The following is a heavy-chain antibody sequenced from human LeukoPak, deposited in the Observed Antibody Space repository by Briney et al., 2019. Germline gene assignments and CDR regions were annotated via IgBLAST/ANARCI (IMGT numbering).Heavy chain of an antibody. Sequence: PSETLSLTCTVSGGSISSSSYYWGWIRQPPGKGLEWIGSIYYGGSTYYNPSLKSRVTISVDTSKNQFSLKLSSVTAADTAVYYCARHIISSVEFDPWGQGTLVTVSS. V-gene: IGHV4-39*01. J-gene: IGHJ5*02. D-gene: IGHD6-19*01. CDR2: IYYGGST. CDR1: GGSISSSSYY. CDR3: ARHIISSVEFDP.